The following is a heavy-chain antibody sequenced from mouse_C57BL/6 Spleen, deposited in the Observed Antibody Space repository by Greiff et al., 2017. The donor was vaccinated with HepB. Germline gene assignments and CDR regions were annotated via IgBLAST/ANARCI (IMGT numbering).Heavy chain of an antibody. CDR2: ISYDGSN. CDR3: AKEGYDYDYFDY. V-gene: IGHV3-6*01. J-gene: IGHJ2*01. Sequence: EVQLQQSGPGLVKPSQSLSLTCSVTGYSITSGYYWNWIRQFPGNKLEWMGYISYDGSNNYNPSLKNRISITRDTSKNQFFLKLNSVTTEDTATYYCAKEGYDYDYFDYWGQGTTLTVSS. D-gene: IGHD2-4*01. CDR1: GYSITSGYY.